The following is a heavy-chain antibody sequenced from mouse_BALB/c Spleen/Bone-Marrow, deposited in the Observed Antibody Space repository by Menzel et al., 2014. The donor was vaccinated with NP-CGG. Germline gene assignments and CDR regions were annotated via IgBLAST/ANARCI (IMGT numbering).Heavy chain of an antibody. CDR2: TYPGDGST. J-gene: IGHJ3*01. D-gene: IGHD3-2*01. CDR3: ARSGDSSGYGFAY. V-gene: IGHV1S56*01. CDR1: GHTFTSYD. Sequence: VKLVESGPELVKPGALVKISCKASGHTFTSYDINWVKQRHGQGLEWIGWTYPGDGSTKYNEKFKGKATLTADKSSSTAYMQLSSLTSENSAVYFCARSGDSSGYGFAYWGQGTLVTVSA.